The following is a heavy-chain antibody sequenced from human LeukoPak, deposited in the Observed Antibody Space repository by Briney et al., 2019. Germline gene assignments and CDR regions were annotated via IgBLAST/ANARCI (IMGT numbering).Heavy chain of an antibody. CDR3: ARDKDSANNHAKIRYDV. D-gene: IGHD1-14*01. V-gene: IGHV4-59*01. CDR1: GGSITSYY. J-gene: IGHJ3*01. CDR2: IYGDGST. Sequence: SETLSLTCTVSGGSITSYYWTWIRQPPGKGLEWIGFIYGDGSTKYNPSLKSRVTMSVDTSKNQFSLKLSSATAADSAVYYCARDKDSANNHAKIRYDVWGQGTMVTVSS.